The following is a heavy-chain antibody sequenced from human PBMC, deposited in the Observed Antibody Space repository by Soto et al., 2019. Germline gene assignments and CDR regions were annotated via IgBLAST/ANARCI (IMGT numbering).Heavy chain of an antibody. CDR1: GFTFSDYW. D-gene: IGHD3-10*01. CDR2: IKEDGSEN. CDR3: AILRGSIFRKPLDY. Sequence: GGSLRLSCVGSGFTFSDYWMSWVRQAPGKGLEWVANIKEDGSENYYGDSVKGRFTISRDNAKNSLYLQMNSLRAEDTAVYYCAILRGSIFRKPLDYWGQGTLVTVSS. V-gene: IGHV3-7*03. J-gene: IGHJ4*02.